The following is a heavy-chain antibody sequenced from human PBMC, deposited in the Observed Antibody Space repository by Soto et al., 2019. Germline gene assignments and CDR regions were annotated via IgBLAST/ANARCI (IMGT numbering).Heavy chain of an antibody. J-gene: IGHJ6*02. V-gene: IGHV1-18*01. CDR3: ARSVAVVSGGDYYYHGMDF. D-gene: IGHD2-15*01. Sequence: QVQLVQSGAEVKKPGASVKVSCKASGYTFTSYGISWVRQAPGLGLAWTGWISAYNGNTNYAQKLQGRVTMTTDTSTSTAYMVLRSRRSDDTAVYYCARSVAVVSGGDYYYHGMDFWCQGTTVTASS. CDR1: GYTFTSYG. CDR2: ISAYNGNT.